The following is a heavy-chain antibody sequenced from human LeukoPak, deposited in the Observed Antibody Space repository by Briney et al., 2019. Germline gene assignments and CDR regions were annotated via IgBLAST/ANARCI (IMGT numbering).Heavy chain of an antibody. CDR3: ATPSSGSYNDAFDI. Sequence: SETLSLTCTVSGGSISSYYWNWLRQPPGKGREWIGYINYSGRTNYNPSLKGRVTISVDTSNNQFSLKLSSVTAADTAVYYCATPSSGSYNDAFDIWGQGTMVTVSS. J-gene: IGHJ3*02. CDR2: INYSGRT. D-gene: IGHD1-26*01. CDR1: GGSISSYY. V-gene: IGHV4-59*01.